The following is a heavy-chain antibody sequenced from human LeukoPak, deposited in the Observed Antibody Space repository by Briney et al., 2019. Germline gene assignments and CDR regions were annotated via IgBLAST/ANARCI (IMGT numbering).Heavy chain of an antibody. J-gene: IGHJ6*03. CDR2: RNPNRGNT. CDR1: GGTFSSYA. Sequence: ASVKVSCKASGGTFSSYAINGVRQATGQGLEGMGWRNPNRGNTGYAQKFQGRVTMTRNTSISTAYMELSSLRSEDTAVYYCARAGGRQLERRSYYYYYYMDVWGKGTTVTISS. V-gene: IGHV1-8*02. CDR3: ARAGGRQLERRSYYYYYYMDV. D-gene: IGHD1-1*01.